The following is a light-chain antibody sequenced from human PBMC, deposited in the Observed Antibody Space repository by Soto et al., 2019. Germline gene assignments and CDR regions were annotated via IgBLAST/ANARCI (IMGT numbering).Light chain of an antibody. CDR2: DGT. CDR1: QGISSY. J-gene: IGKJ4*01. V-gene: IGKV1-33*01. CDR3: HQYFNPRT. Sequence: DIQLTQSPSFLSASVGDRVTITCRASQGISSYLAWYQQKPGKAPKLLIYDGTKLETGVPSRFSGSGSGTEFTFTISSLQPEDTATYYCHQYFNPRTFGGGTKV.